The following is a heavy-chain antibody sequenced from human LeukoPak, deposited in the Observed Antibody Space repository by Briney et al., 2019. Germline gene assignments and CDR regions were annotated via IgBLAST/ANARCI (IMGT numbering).Heavy chain of an antibody. V-gene: IGHV1-69*05. CDR2: IIPIFGTA. CDR3: ASPDPGYSGSYGPAFDI. J-gene: IGHJ3*02. CDR1: GGTFSSYA. D-gene: IGHD1-26*01. Sequence: ASVKVSCKASGGTFSSYAISWVRQAPGQGLEWMGGIIPIFGTANYAQKFQGRVTITTDESTSTAYMELSSLRSEDTAVYYCASPDPGYSGSYGPAFDIWGQGTMVTVSS.